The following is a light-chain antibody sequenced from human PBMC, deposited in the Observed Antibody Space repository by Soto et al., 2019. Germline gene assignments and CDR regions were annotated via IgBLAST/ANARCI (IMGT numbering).Light chain of an antibody. J-gene: IGKJ5*01. CDR3: QQRSHWPPIT. CDR2: DAS. Sequence: EIVMTQSPATLSGSPGERATLSWGASQSVSSKLAWYQHKPGQAPRLLIYDASNRATGIPARFSGSGSGTDFTLTISSLEPEDFAVYFCQQRSHWPPITFGHGTRLEIK. V-gene: IGKV3-11*01. CDR1: QSVSSK.